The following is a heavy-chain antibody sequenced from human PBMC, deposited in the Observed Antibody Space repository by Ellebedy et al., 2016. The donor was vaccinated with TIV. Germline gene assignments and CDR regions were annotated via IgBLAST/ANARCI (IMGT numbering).Heavy chain of an antibody. Sequence: GESLKISCAASGITLSNHWLHWVRQAPGEGLEWVSRIDSNGSGTSYADSLRGRFTMSRDNAKNTLFLQMNSLRAEETAVYYCARAKAGTGSSDYWGQGTLVTVSS. CDR2: IDSNGSGT. CDR1: GITLSNHW. V-gene: IGHV3-74*01. J-gene: IGHJ4*02. CDR3: ARAKAGTGSSDY. D-gene: IGHD3-10*01.